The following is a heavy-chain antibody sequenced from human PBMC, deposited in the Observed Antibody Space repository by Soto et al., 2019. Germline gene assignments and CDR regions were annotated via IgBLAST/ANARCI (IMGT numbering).Heavy chain of an antibody. J-gene: IGHJ4*02. CDR1: GGSISSGGYY. CDR2: IYYSGST. Sequence: SETLSLTCTVSGGSISSGGYYWSWIRQHPGKGLEWIGYIYYSGSTYYNPSLKSRVTISVDTSKNQFSLKLSSVTAADTAVYYCASFYSSSWPGAFSDWGQGTLVTVSS. D-gene: IGHD6-13*01. V-gene: IGHV4-31*03. CDR3: ASFYSSSWPGAFSD.